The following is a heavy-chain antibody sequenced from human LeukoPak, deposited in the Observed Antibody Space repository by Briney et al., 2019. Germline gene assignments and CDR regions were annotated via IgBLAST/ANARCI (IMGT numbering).Heavy chain of an antibody. V-gene: IGHV3-30-3*01. CDR1: GFTFSSYA. Sequence: GGSLRLSCAASGFTFSSYAMHWVRQAPGKGLEWVAVISYDGSNKYYADSVKGRFTISRDNSKNTLYLQMNSLRAEDTAVYYCARLAPYYDFWSGYYQYFQHWGQGTLVTVSS. D-gene: IGHD3-3*01. CDR2: ISYDGSNK. J-gene: IGHJ1*01. CDR3: ARLAPYYDFWSGYYQYFQH.